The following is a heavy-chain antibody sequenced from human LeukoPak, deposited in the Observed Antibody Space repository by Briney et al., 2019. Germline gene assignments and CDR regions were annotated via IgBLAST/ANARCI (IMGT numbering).Heavy chain of an antibody. CDR2: ISSSSSYI. D-gene: IGHD1-26*01. CDR1: GFTFSSYS. CDR3: ARVGIVGNWFDP. Sequence: GGSLRLPCAASGFTFSSYSMNWVRQAPGKGLEWVSSISSSSSYIYYADSVKGRFTISRDNAKNSLYLQMNSLRAEDTAVYYCARVGIVGNWFDPWGQGTLVTVSS. J-gene: IGHJ5*02. V-gene: IGHV3-21*01.